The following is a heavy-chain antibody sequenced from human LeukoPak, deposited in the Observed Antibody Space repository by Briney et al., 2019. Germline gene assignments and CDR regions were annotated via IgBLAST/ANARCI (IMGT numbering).Heavy chain of an antibody. CDR2: IYYSGST. CDR3: ASQERSYSRDY. CDR1: GGSINSYY. D-gene: IGHD1-26*01. Sequence: PSETLSLTCTVSGGSINSYYWGWIRQPPGKGLEWIGSIYYSGSTYYNPSLKSRVTISVDTSKNQFSLKLSSVTAADTAVYYCASQERSYSRDYWGQGTLVTVSS. V-gene: IGHV4-39*01. J-gene: IGHJ4*02.